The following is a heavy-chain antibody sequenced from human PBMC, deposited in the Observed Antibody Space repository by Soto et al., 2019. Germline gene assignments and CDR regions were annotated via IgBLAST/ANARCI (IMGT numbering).Heavy chain of an antibody. Sequence: QVQLVESGGGVVQPGRSLRLSCAASGFTFSTYGIHWVRQAPGKGLEWVSVIWFDGRNKYYADSVKGRFTISRDNSKNTVYLEMNSLRAEDTAVYYCARDSDTSGYYSIFDSWGQGTLVTVSS. CDR2: IWFDGRNK. CDR1: GFTFSTYG. V-gene: IGHV3-33*01. D-gene: IGHD3-22*01. J-gene: IGHJ4*02. CDR3: ARDSDTSGYYSIFDS.